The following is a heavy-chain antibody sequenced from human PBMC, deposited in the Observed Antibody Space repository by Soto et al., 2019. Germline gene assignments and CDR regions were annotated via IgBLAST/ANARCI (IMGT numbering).Heavy chain of an antibody. Sequence: SVKVFCKASGGTFSRYSITWVRQAPGHGLEWMGRIIPSVSRTTYAQKFQGRVTITRDTSTSTLYMELRSLRVDDTALYYCTKGRYSEWSLSGGGEDSWGRGTLVTGSS. CDR2: IIPSVSRT. CDR1: GGTFSRYS. J-gene: IGHJ4*02. V-gene: IGHV1-69*08. D-gene: IGHD3-3*01. CDR3: TKGRYSEWSLSGGGEDS.